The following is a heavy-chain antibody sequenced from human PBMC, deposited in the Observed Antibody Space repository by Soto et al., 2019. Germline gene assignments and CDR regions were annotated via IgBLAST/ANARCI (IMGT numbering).Heavy chain of an antibody. V-gene: IGHV1-2*04. CDR1: GYTFTGYY. J-gene: IGHJ6*02. CDR3: ARTYYYDSSGYYGYYGMDV. CDR2: INPNSGGT. Sequence: GASVKVSCKASGYTFTGYYMHWVRQAPGQGLEWMGWINPNSGGTNYAQKFQGWVTMTRDTSISTAYMELSRLRSDDTAVYYCARTYYYDSSGYYGYYGMDVWGQGTTVTVS. D-gene: IGHD3-22*01.